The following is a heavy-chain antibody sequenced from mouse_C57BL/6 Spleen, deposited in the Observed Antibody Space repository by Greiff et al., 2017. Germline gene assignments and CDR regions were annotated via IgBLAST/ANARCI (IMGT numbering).Heavy chain of an antibody. D-gene: IGHD2-5*01. CDR1: GFTFSDYG. Sequence: EVKLMESGGGLVKPGGSLKLSCAASGFTFSDYGMHWVRQAPEKGLEWVAYISSGSSTIYYADTVKGRFTISRDNAKNTLFLQMTSLRSEDTAMYYCARHGYSNPYAMDYWGQGTSGTVSS. V-gene: IGHV5-17*01. CDR3: ARHGYSNPYAMDY. CDR2: ISSGSSTI. J-gene: IGHJ4*01.